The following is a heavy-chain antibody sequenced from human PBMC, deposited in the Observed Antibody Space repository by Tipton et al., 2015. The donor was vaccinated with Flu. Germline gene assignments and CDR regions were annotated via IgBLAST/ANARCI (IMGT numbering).Heavy chain of an antibody. CDR3: ARVGLAAEDDAFDI. CDR1: GGTFSSYA. V-gene: IGHV1-8*02. Sequence: QSGAEVKKPGSSVKVSCKASGGTFSSYAINWVRQATGQGLEWMGWMNPNSGNTGYAQKFQGRVTMTRNTSISTAYMELSSLRSEDTAVYYCARVGLAAEDDAFDIWGQGTMVTVSS. CDR2: MNPNSGNT. J-gene: IGHJ3*02. D-gene: IGHD6-13*01.